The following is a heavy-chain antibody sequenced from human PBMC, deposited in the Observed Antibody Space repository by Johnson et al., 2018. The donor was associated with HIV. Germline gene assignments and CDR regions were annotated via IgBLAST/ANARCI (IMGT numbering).Heavy chain of an antibody. Sequence: MQLVESGGGVVQPGRSLRLSCAASGFTVSSNYMNWVRQAPGKGLEWVSVLYSGGTTDYAAPVKGRFTISRDASKNTLYLQMSSLKTEDTAVYYCTTGLYWNDAFDIWGQGTMVTVSS. CDR3: TTGLYWNDAFDI. CDR2: LYSGGTT. D-gene: IGHD1-1*01. CDR1: GFTVSSNY. J-gene: IGHJ3*02. V-gene: IGHV3-66*01.